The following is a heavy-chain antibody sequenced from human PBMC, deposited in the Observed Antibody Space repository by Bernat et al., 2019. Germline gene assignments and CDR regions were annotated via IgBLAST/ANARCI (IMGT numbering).Heavy chain of an antibody. CDR2: ISGSGGTT. Sequence: EVQLLESGGGLAQPGGSLRLSCAASGFTFSSHAMSWVRQAPGKGLEWVSGISGSGGTTYYADSVKGRFTISRDNSRNTLYLQMNSLRAEDTAVYYCAKWDWNDYYFDYWGQGTLVTVSS. CDR3: AKWDWNDYYFDY. J-gene: IGHJ4*02. D-gene: IGHD1-1*01. V-gene: IGHV3-23*01. CDR1: GFTFSSHA.